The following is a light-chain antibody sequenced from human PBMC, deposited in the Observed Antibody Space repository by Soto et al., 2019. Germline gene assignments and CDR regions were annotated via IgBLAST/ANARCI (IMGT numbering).Light chain of an antibody. J-gene: IGLJ1*01. CDR2: TTN. CDR1: SSNIGGNT. CDR3: ATWDDSLHGYV. Sequence: QSVLAQPPSASGTPGQRVTVSCSGSSSNIGGNTVNWYQQLPGTAPKLLIYTTNRRPSGVPDRFSGSKSGTSASLAISGLQSEDDADYYCATWDDSLHGYVFGTGTKVTVL. V-gene: IGLV1-44*01.